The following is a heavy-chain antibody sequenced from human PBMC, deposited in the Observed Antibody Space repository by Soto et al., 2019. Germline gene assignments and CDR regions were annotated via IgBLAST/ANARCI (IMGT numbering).Heavy chain of an antibody. CDR3: APTVTTTHTDYYFDY. CDR1: GFTFSSYS. V-gene: IGHV3-48*02. Sequence: GGSLRLSCAASGFTFSSYSMNWVRQAPGKGLEWVSYISSSSSTIYYADSVKGRFTISRDNAKNSLYLQMNSLRNEDTAVYYSAPTVTTTHTDYYFDYWGQGTLVTVSS. J-gene: IGHJ4*02. D-gene: IGHD4-17*01. CDR2: ISSSSSTI.